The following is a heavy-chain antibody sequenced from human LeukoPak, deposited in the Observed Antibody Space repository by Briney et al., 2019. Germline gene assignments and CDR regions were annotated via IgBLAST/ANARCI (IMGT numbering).Heavy chain of an antibody. Sequence: GGSLRLSCAASGFTFDDYAMHWVRQAPGKGLEWVSGISWNSGSIGYADSVKGRFTISRDNAKNSLYLQMNSLRAEDTALYYCAKSNKLERQPFDHWGQGTLVTVSS. CDR1: GFTFDDYA. D-gene: IGHD1-1*01. CDR2: ISWNSGSI. V-gene: IGHV3-9*01. J-gene: IGHJ4*02. CDR3: AKSNKLERQPFDH.